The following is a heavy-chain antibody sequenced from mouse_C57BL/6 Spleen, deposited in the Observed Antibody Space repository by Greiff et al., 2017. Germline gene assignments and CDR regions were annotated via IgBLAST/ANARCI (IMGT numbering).Heavy chain of an antibody. CDR1: GYTFTDYN. D-gene: IGHD2-3*01. Sequence: VQLQQSGPELVKPGASVKMSCKASGYTFTDYNMHWVKQSHGKSLEWIGYINPNNGGTNYNQKFKGKATLTVNTSSSTAYMELRSLTSEDSAVYYCAREDYDGYYGYAMDYWGQGTSVTVSS. V-gene: IGHV1-22*01. J-gene: IGHJ4*01. CDR2: INPNNGGT. CDR3: AREDYDGYYGYAMDY.